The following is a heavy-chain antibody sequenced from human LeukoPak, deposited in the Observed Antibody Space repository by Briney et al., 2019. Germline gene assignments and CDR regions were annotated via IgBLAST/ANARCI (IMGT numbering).Heavy chain of an antibody. CDR2: INLDGSEK. CDR3: ARDSEHSSSFAFDI. V-gene: IGHV3-7*01. D-gene: IGHD6-13*01. Sequence: QPGGSLRLSCVPCGFTFRIHWMSWVRQAPGKGLEWVANINLDGSEKYYVDSVMGRFTVSRDNAENSLYLQINSLRADDTAVYFCARDSEHSSSFAFDIWGQGTMVTVSS. CDR1: GFTFRIHW. J-gene: IGHJ3*02.